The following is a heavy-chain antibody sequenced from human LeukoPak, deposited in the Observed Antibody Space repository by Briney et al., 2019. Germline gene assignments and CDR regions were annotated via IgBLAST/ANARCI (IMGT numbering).Heavy chain of an antibody. CDR2: IKQDGSEE. D-gene: IGHD6-19*01. CDR1: GFTFSSYW. CDR3: ARGRGSGWYGSDNWFDP. Sequence: GGSLRLSCAASGFTFSSYWMSWVRQAPGKRLEWVANIKQDGSEEYYVDSVKGRFTISRDNAKNSLYLQMNSLRAEDTAVYYCARGRGSGWYGSDNWFDPWGQGTLVTVSS. V-gene: IGHV3-7*01. J-gene: IGHJ5*02.